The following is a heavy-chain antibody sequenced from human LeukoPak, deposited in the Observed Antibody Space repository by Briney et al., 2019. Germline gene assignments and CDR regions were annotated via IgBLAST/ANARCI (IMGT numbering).Heavy chain of an antibody. Sequence: GGSLRLSCAAPGFTFSSYDMSWVRQAPGKGREWVSDISGSGDTTYYADSVKGRFTISRDNSKNTLYLQINSLRAEDTAVYYCAKRDIGTYYHWGQGTLVTVSS. V-gene: IGHV3-23*01. CDR3: AKRDIGTYYH. CDR2: ISGSGDTT. CDR1: GFTFSSYD. J-gene: IGHJ5*02. D-gene: IGHD1-26*01.